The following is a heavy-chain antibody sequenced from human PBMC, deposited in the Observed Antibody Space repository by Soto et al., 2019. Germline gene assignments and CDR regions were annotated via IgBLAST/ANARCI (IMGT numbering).Heavy chain of an antibody. CDR1: GFSFRSYG. CDR3: ARNYGEYEVFDV. J-gene: IGHJ3*01. D-gene: IGHD4-17*01. V-gene: IGHV3-33*01. Sequence: QVQLVESGGGVVQPGGSLTLSCVASGFSFRSYGMHWVRQAPGKGLEWLAVIWDDGRTTFYADSVKGRFTISRDNPRNTVSLQMNGLRVEDTAMFYCARNYGEYEVFDVWGQGTVVSVSS. CDR2: IWDDGRTT.